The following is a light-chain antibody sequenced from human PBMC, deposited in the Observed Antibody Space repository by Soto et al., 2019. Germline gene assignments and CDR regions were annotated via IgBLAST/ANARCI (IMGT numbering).Light chain of an antibody. V-gene: IGLV3-21*02. J-gene: IGLJ1*01. CDR3: QVWDSTSDHYV. CDR1: NLERKS. CDR2: DDS. Sequence: SYELTQPPSVSVAPGQTARITCRGNNLERKSVHWYQQKPGQAPVLVVYDDSDRPSGIPERFSGSNSGSPATLTISRVETGDEADYYCQVWDSTSDHYVFGTGTKVTLL.